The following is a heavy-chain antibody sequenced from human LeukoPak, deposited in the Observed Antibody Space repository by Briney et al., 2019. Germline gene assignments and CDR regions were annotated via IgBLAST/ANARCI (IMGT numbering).Heavy chain of an antibody. CDR2: IYYSGST. Sequence: PSETLSLTCTVSGYSISSGYYWSWIRQPPGKGLEWIGYIYYSGSTNYNPSLKSRVTISVDTSKNQFSLKLSSVTAADTAVYYCARVMVWFGELPSDMYAFDIWGQGTMVTVSS. CDR1: GYSISSGYY. J-gene: IGHJ3*02. V-gene: IGHV4-61*01. D-gene: IGHD3-10*01. CDR3: ARVMVWFGELPSDMYAFDI.